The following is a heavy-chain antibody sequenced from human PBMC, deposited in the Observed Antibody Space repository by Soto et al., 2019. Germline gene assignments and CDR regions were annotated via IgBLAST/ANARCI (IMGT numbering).Heavy chain of an antibody. CDR2: IYYSGST. Sequence: PSETLSLTCTVSGGSISSSSYYWGWIRQPPGKGLEWIGSIYYSGSTYYNPSLKSRVTISVDTSKNQFSLKLSSVTAADTAVYYCARLLWLVRLDYWGQGTLVTVSS. CDR3: ARLLWLVRLDY. D-gene: IGHD6-19*01. J-gene: IGHJ4*02. CDR1: GGSISSSSYY. V-gene: IGHV4-39*01.